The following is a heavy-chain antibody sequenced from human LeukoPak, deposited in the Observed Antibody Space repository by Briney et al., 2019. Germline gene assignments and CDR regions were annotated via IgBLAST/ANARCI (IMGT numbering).Heavy chain of an antibody. CDR2: INPDSGGT. V-gene: IGHV1-2*06. CDR1: GYTFTGYY. Sequence: ASVKVSCKASGYTFTGYYMHWLRQAPGQGLEWMGRINPDSGGTNYAQKFQGRVTMTRDTSISTAYMELSRLRSYDTAVYYCARGLSNWFDPWGQGTLVTVSS. CDR3: ARGLSNWFDP. D-gene: IGHD6-19*01. J-gene: IGHJ5*02.